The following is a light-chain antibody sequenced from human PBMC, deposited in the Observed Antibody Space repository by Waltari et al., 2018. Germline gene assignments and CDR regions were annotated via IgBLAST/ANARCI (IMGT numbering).Light chain of an antibody. CDR3: SSYTASRLYV. CDR2: DVS. V-gene: IGLV2-14*03. CDR1: SSDVGGYNY. Sequence: QSALTQPASVSGSPGQSITISCTGTSSDVGGYNYVSWYQQYPGKAPKLVIHDVSSRPSGTSVRFSGSKSSNTASLIISGLQADDEADYYCSSYTASRLYVFGTGTKVTVL. J-gene: IGLJ1*01.